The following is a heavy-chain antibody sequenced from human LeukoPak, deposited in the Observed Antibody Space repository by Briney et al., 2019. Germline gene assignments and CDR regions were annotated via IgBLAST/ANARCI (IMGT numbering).Heavy chain of an antibody. D-gene: IGHD3-22*01. CDR2: IYTSGST. Sequence: SETLSLTCTVSGGSISSYYWSWIRQPAGKGLEWIGRIYTSGSTNYNPPLKSRVTMSVDTSKNQFSLKLSSVTAADTAVYYCARDRGYDTTDAFDIWGQGTMVTVSS. V-gene: IGHV4-4*07. J-gene: IGHJ3*02. CDR3: ARDRGYDTTDAFDI. CDR1: GGSISSYY.